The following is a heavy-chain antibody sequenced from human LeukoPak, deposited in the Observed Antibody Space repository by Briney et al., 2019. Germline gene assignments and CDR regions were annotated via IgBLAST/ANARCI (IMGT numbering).Heavy chain of an antibody. D-gene: IGHD2-2*02. CDR2: INPSGGST. Sequence: ASVKVSCKASGYTFTSYYMHWVRQAPGQGLEWMGIINPSGGSTSYAQKCQGRVTMTRDTSTSTVYMELSSMRSEDTAVYYYARDECSSTSCYTYNWFDPWGQGTLVTVSS. CDR1: GYTFTSYY. J-gene: IGHJ5*02. V-gene: IGHV1-46*01. CDR3: ARDECSSTSCYTYNWFDP.